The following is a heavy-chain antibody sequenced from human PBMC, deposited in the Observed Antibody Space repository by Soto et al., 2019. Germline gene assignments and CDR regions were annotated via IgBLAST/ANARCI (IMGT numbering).Heavy chain of an antibody. CDR1: GFTFSSYA. V-gene: IGHV3-30-3*01. Sequence: GGSLRLSCAASGFTFSSYAMHWVRQAPGKGLEWVAVISYDGSNKYYADSVKGRFTISRDNSKNTLYLQMNSLRAEDTAVYYCARDVSITIFGVFDYYGMDVWGQGTTVTVSS. D-gene: IGHD3-3*01. CDR2: ISYDGSNK. CDR3: ARDVSITIFGVFDYYGMDV. J-gene: IGHJ6*02.